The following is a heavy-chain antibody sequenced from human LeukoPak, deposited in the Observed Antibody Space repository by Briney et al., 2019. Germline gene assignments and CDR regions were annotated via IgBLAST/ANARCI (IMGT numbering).Heavy chain of an antibody. CDR2: ISGDSDTI. J-gene: IGHJ4*02. CDR3: ARDSNTAMIILDH. D-gene: IGHD5-18*01. V-gene: IGHV3-11*01. Sequence: GGSLRLSCVASGFTFSDYYMNWVRQTPEKGLEWIAHISGDSDTIYYTDSVKGRFTISRDNARNSLFLQMDSLRAEDTALYYCARDSNTAMIILDHWGQGTPVTVSS. CDR1: GFTFSDYY.